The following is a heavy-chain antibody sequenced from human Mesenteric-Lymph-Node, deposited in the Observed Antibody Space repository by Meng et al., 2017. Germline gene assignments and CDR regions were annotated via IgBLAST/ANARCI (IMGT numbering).Heavy chain of an antibody. CDR3: AKALTFGGVIVRVYFDY. V-gene: IGHV3-23*01. CDR1: GFTFSSYS. CDR2: ITSSGSSA. Sequence: GESLKISCAASGFTFSSYSMNWVRQAPGRGLEWVSAITSSGSSAYYADSVKGRFTISRDNSKNTLYLQMNSLRAEDTAVYYCAKALTFGGVIVRVYFDYWGQGTLVTVSS. J-gene: IGHJ4*02. D-gene: IGHD3-16*02.